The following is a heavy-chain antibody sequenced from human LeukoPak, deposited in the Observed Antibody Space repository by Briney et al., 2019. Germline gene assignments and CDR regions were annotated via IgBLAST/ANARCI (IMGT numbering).Heavy chain of an antibody. CDR1: GFTFSSYA. J-gene: IGHJ4*02. CDR3: AKGTKPVMTIPDY. D-gene: IGHD1/OR15-1a*01. CDR2: VTGGGSNT. V-gene: IGHV3-23*01. Sequence: PGGSLRLSCAASGFTFSSYAMSWVRQAPEKGLEWVSSVTGGGSNTYYAGSAGGRFSISRDNSKNTLFLQMNSLRAEDTAMYYCAKGTKPVMTIPDYWGQGILVTVSS.